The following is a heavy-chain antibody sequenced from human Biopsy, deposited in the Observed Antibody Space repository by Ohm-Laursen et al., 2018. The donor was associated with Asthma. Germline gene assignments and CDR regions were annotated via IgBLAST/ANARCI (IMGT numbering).Heavy chain of an antibody. CDR2: ISYDGSNK. CDR1: GFTFSSYA. D-gene: IGHD3-3*01. V-gene: IGHV3-30*04. J-gene: IGHJ4*02. Sequence: SLRLSCAATGFTFSSYAMHWVRQAPGKGLEWVAVISYDGSNKYYADSVKGRFTISRDNSKNTLYLQMNSLRAEDTAVYYCASQSSGPDFWSGYYYFDYWGQGTLVTVSS. CDR3: ASQSSGPDFWSGYYYFDY.